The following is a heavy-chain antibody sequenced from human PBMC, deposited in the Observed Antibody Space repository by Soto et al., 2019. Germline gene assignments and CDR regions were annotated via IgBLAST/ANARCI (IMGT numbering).Heavy chain of an antibody. CDR2: ISYDGSNK. J-gene: IGHJ6*02. CDR1: GFTFSSYG. D-gene: IGHD5-12*01. V-gene: IGHV3-30*18. Sequence: QVQLVESGGGVVQPGRSLRLSCAASGFTFSSYGMHWVRQAPGKGLEWVAVISYDGSNKYYADSVKGRFTISRDNSKNTLYLQMNSLRAEDTAVNYCAKVTVATHYYYYYGMDVWGQGTTVTVSS. CDR3: AKVTVATHYYYYYGMDV.